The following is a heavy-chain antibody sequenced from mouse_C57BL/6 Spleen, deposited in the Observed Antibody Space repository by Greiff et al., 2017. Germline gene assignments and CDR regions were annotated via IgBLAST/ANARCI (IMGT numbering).Heavy chain of an antibody. CDR1: GFTFSDYY. Sequence: EVQVVESEGGLVQPGSSMKLSCTASGFTFSDYYMAWVRQVPEKGLEWVANINYDGSSTYYLDSLKSRFIISRDNAKNILYLQMSSLKSEDTATYYCARDGGNYFDYWGQGTTLTVSS. J-gene: IGHJ2*01. V-gene: IGHV5-16*01. CDR3: ARDGGNYFDY. CDR2: INYDGSST.